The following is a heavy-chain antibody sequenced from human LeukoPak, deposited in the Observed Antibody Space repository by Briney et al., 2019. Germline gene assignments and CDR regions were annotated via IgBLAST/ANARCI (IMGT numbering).Heavy chain of an antibody. Sequence: PGGSLRLSCAASGFTFSSYSMNWVRQAPGKGLEWVSYISRSGSAIYYADSVKGRFTISRDNAKNSLYLQMNSLRAEDTAVYYCAREPTEELVLYAMFDYWGQGSLVTVSS. CDR3: AREPTEELVLYAMFDY. V-gene: IGHV3-48*04. CDR2: ISRSGSAI. D-gene: IGHD2-8*02. J-gene: IGHJ4*02. CDR1: GFTFSSYS.